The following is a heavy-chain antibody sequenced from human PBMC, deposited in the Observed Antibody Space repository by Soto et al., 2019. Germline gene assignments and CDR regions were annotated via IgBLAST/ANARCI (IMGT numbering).Heavy chain of an antibody. CDR2: INPSGGST. D-gene: IGHD2-15*01. J-gene: IGHJ4*02. CDR1: GYTFTSYY. Sequence: ASVKVSCRASGYTFTSYYMHWVRQAPGQGLEWMGIINPSGGSTSYAQKFQGRVTMTRDTSTSTVYMELSSLRSEDTAVYYCARVWRLGYCSGGSCYVLGYWGQGTLVTVSS. CDR3: ARVWRLGYCSGGSCYVLGY. V-gene: IGHV1-46*01.